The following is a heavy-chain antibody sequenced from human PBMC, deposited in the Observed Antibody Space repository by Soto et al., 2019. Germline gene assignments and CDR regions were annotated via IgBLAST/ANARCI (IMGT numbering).Heavy chain of an antibody. CDR3: ARGDKPWLVHYYYGMDV. D-gene: IGHD6-19*01. J-gene: IGHJ6*02. Sequence: SETLSLTCAVYGGSFSGYYWSWIRQPPGKGLEWIGEINHSGSTNYNPSLKSRVTISVDTSKNQFSLKLSSVTAADTAVYYCARGDKPWLVHYYYGMDVWGQGTTVTVSS. CDR2: INHSGST. CDR1: GGSFSGYY. V-gene: IGHV4-34*01.